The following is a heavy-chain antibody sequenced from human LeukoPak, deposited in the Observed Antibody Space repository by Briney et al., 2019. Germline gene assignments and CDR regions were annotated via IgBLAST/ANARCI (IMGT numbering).Heavy chain of an antibody. CDR2: ISYDGSNK. D-gene: IGHD3-22*01. V-gene: IGHV3-30*04. J-gene: IGHJ6*03. CDR1: GFTFSSYA. Sequence: GGSLRLSCAASGFTFSSYAMHWVRQAPGKGLEWVAVISYDGSNKYYADSVKGRFTISRDNSKNTLYLQMNSLRAEDTAVYYCARDGYQRYSFSYYYYYMDVWGKGTTVTVSS. CDR3: ARDGYQRYSFSYYYYYMDV.